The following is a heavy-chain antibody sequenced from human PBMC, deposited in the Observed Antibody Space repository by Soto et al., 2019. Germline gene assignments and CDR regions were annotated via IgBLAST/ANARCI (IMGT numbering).Heavy chain of an antibody. CDR2: ISYDGSNK. CDR1: GFTFSSYA. V-gene: IGHV3-30-3*01. CDR3: APLARVWFGELLAPDAFDI. Sequence: QVQLVESGGGVVQPGRSLRLSCAASGFTFSSYAMHWVRQAPGKGLEWVAVISYDGSNKYYADSVKGRFTISRDNSKNTLYLQMNSLRAEHTAVYNCAPLARVWFGELLAPDAFDIWGQGTMVTVSS. D-gene: IGHD3-10*01. J-gene: IGHJ3*02.